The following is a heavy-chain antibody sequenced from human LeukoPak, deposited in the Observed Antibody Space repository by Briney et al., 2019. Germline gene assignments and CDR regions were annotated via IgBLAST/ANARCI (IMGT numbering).Heavy chain of an antibody. Sequence: PGRSLRLSCAASGFTFSSYAMHWVRQAPGKGLEWVAVISYDGSNKYYADSVKGRFTISRDNSKNTLYLQMNSLRAEDTAVYYCAKDRGSESRSWDFDPWGRGTLVIVSS. J-gene: IGHJ2*01. CDR1: GFTFSSYA. D-gene: IGHD6-25*01. CDR3: AKDRGSESRSWDFDP. V-gene: IGHV3-30-3*01. CDR2: ISYDGSNK.